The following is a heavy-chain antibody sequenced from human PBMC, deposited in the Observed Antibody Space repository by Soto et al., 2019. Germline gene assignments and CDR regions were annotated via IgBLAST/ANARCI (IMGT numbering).Heavy chain of an antibody. D-gene: IGHD1-26*01. V-gene: IGHV3-30*18. CDR2: ISHDGSYK. CDR3: AKGLLAIVGTTLPRDAFNI. Sequence: QVQLVESGGGVVQPGRSLRLSCAASGFSFTTYVMHWVRQAPGKGLEWVAVISHDGSYKYYGDAVKGRFTICRDTFKNAVYLEMNSLRPEDTAVYYCAKGLLAIVGTTLPRDAFNIWGQGTMVTVSS. J-gene: IGHJ3*02. CDR1: GFSFTTYV.